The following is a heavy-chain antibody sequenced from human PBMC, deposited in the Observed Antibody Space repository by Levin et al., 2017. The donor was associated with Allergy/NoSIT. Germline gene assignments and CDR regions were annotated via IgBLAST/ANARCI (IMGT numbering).Heavy chain of an antibody. CDR2: IYYDGNNR. V-gene: IGHV3-33*01. CDR1: GFSFSDFG. CDR3: ARDSSGVDY. J-gene: IGHJ4*02. D-gene: IGHD6-6*01. Sequence: GGSLRLSCEASGFSFSDFGMHWVRQAPGKGLEWVAFIYYDGNNRYYGDSVKGRFTISRDNSKNTLYLQMSSLRAEDTAVYYCARDSSGVDYWGQGTLVTVSS.